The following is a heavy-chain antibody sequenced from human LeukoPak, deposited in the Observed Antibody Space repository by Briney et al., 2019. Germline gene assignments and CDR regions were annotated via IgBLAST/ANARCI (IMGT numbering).Heavy chain of an antibody. D-gene: IGHD6-13*01. CDR3: ARDGGGAIAAATFDP. CDR2: ISAYNGNT. V-gene: IGHV1-18*01. J-gene: IGHJ5*02. CDR1: GYTFTSYG. Sequence: ASVKVSCKASGYTFTSYGISWVRQAPGQGLEWMGWISAYNGNTNYAQKLQGRVTMTTDTSTSTDYMELRSLRSDDTAVYYCARDGGGAIAAATFDPWGQGTLVTVSS.